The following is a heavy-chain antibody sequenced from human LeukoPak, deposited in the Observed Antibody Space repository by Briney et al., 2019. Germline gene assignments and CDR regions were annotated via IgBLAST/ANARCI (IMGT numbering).Heavy chain of an antibody. J-gene: IGHJ3*02. Sequence: PSETLSLTCTVSGGSISSSRYYWGWIRQPPGKGLEWIGSIYYSGSTYYNPSLKSRVTISVDTSKNQFSLKLSSVTAADTAVYYCARPDTYYSDSSGLNDAFDIWGQGTMVTVSS. CDR2: IYYSGST. CDR3: ARPDTYYSDSSGLNDAFDI. CDR1: GGSISSSRYY. D-gene: IGHD3-22*01. V-gene: IGHV4-39*01.